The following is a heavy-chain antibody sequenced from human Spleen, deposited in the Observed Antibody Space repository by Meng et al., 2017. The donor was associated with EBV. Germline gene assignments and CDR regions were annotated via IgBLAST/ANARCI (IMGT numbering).Heavy chain of an antibody. D-gene: IGHD5-12*01. CDR3: AREGSGYGNNFFDS. V-gene: IGHV4-39*07. J-gene: IGHJ5*01. CDR1: GGSISSSFYY. CDR2: IFYSGST. Sequence: QLQLQESGPGLVKPSETLSLTCAVSGGSISSSFYYWGWIRQPSGKGLEWIGSIFYSGSTYYNPSLKSRVTMSVDTSKNQFSLKLTSVTAADTAMYYCAREGSGYGNNFFDSWGQGPLVTVSS.